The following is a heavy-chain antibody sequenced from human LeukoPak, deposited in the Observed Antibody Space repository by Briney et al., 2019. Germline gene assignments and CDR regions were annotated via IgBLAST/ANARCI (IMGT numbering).Heavy chain of an antibody. CDR3: ATDLVVVLPAAYDN. J-gene: IGHJ4*02. V-gene: IGHV3-23*01. CDR1: GFIFSNYV. CDR2: LSSSGGST. Sequence: GGSLRLSCSASGFIFSNYVMSWVRQSPGKGLEWVSTLSSSGGSTYHADSVKGRFTISRDSSKNTLYLQMNSLRAEDTAVYYCATDLVVVLPAAYDNWGQGALVTVSS. D-gene: IGHD2-2*01.